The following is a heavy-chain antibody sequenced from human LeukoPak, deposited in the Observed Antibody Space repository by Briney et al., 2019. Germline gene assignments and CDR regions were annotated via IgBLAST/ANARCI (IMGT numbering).Heavy chain of an antibody. D-gene: IGHD3-22*01. J-gene: IGHJ4*02. CDR2: IWYDGSNK. V-gene: IGHV3-33*08. CDR3: ARDYDSSGYADY. CDR1: GFTFSSYW. Sequence: GGSLRLSCAASGFTFSSYWMSWVRQAPGKGLEWVAVIWYDGSNKYYADSVKGRFTISRDNSKNTLYLQMNSLRAEDTAVYYCARDYDSSGYADYWGQGTLVTVSS.